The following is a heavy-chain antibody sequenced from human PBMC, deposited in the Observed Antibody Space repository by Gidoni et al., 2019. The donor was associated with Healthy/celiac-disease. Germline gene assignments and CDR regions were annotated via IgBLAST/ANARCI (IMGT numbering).Heavy chain of an antibody. CDR3: TRYDYGDYGAQHIIDY. D-gene: IGHD4-17*01. CDR1: GFTFSGSA. CDR2: IRSKANSYAT. V-gene: IGHV3-73*02. Sequence: EVQLVESGGGLVQPGGSLKLSCAASGFTFSGSAMHWVRQASGKGLEWVGRIRSKANSYATAYAASVKGRFTISRDDSKNTAYLQMNSLKTEDTAVYYCTRYDYGDYGAQHIIDYWGQGTLVTVSS. J-gene: IGHJ4*02.